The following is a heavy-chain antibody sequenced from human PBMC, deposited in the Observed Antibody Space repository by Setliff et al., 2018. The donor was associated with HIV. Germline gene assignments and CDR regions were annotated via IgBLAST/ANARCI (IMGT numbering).Heavy chain of an antibody. CDR3: ARPTNIDTLYYGSQTFYMYYYGMDV. J-gene: IGHJ6*02. V-gene: IGHV3-74*01. Sequence: GGSLRLSCAASGFTFSGSWMHWVRQAPGEGLVWISRINSDGRSTIYADSVKGRFTISRDNAKNTLYLQLNSLRVEDTAVYFCARPTNIDTLYYGSQTFYMYYYGMDVWGQGTTVTVSS. D-gene: IGHD1-26*01. CDR2: INSDGRST. CDR1: GFTFSGSW.